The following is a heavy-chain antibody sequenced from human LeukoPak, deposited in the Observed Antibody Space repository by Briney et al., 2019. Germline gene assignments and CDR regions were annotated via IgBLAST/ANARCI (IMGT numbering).Heavy chain of an antibody. Sequence: PVGSLRLSCAASGFSFGDYWISWVRQAPGKGLEWVAHIRRDGTDKRYVDSVKGRFTISRDNAKSSLFLQMNSLRAEDTAVYFCAGNLATVDSSWFDPWGQGTLVAVSS. V-gene: IGHV3-7*01. CDR1: GFSFGDYW. J-gene: IGHJ5*02. D-gene: IGHD6-13*01. CDR3: AGNLATVDSSWFDP. CDR2: IRRDGTDK.